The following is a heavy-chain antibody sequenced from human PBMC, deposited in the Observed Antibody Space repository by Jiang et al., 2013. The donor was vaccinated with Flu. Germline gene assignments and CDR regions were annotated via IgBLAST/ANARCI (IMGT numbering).Heavy chain of an antibody. V-gene: IGHV3-30*18. CDR2: ISYDGSNK. CDR3: IKESEGGSGPGLGAFDL. D-gene: IGHD2-15*01. J-gene: IGHJ3*01. Sequence: ISYDGSNKHSGDSAKGRFTISRDNSKNTVFLQMNSLRPEDTALYYCIKESEGGSGPGLGAFDLWGQGSMVIVSS.